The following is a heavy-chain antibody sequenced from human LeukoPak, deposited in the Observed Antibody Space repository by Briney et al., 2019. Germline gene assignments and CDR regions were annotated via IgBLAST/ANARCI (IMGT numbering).Heavy chain of an antibody. CDR1: GGTFSSYA. CDR2: ISAYNGNT. V-gene: IGHV1-18*01. CDR3: ARGSTVVTNYYYYMDV. Sequence: ASVKVSCKASGGTFSSYAISWVRQAPGRGLEWMGWISAYNGNTNYAQKLQGRVTMTTDTSTSTAYMELRSLRSDDTAVYYCARGSTVVTNYYYYMDVWGKGTTVTVSS. J-gene: IGHJ6*03. D-gene: IGHD4-23*01.